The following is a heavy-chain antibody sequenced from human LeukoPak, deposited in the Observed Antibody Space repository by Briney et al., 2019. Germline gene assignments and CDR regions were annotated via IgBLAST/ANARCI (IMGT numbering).Heavy chain of an antibody. Sequence: GASVKVSCKASGYTFTSYGISWVRQAPGQGLEWMGWISAYNGNTNYAQKLQGRVTMTTDTSTSTAYMELRSLGSDDTAVYYCAREGLIVATTAHHDAFDIWGQGTMVTVSS. CDR2: ISAYNGNT. J-gene: IGHJ3*02. D-gene: IGHD5-12*01. CDR1: GYTFTSYG. CDR3: AREGLIVATTAHHDAFDI. V-gene: IGHV1-18*01.